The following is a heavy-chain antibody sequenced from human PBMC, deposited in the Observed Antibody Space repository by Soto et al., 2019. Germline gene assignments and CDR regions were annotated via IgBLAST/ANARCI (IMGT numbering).Heavy chain of an antibody. CDR2: IIPIFDTA. CDR1: GGTFSSYA. D-gene: IGHD2-2*01. J-gene: IGHJ6*02. CDR3: ARHDCISSSCYYYYYYGMDV. Sequence: SVKVSCKASGGTFSSYAISWVRQAPGQGLEWMGGIIPIFDTANYAQKFQGRDTNTADESTSTAYMELSSLRTEDTAVYYCARHDCISSSCYYYYYYGMDVGG. V-gene: IGHV1-69*13.